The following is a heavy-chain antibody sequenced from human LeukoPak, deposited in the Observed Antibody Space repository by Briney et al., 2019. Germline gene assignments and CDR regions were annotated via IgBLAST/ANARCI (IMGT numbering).Heavy chain of an antibody. CDR1: GFTFSTYW. Sequence: PGGSLRLSCAASGFTFSTYWMHWVRQAPGKGLVWVSRINTDGSSTSYADSVKGRFTISRDNAKNTLYLQMNSLRAEDTAVYCCARVGWYYYGSGSHYYFDYWGQGTLVTVSS. CDR3: ARVGWYYYGSGSHYYFDY. CDR2: INTDGSST. D-gene: IGHD3-10*01. V-gene: IGHV3-74*01. J-gene: IGHJ4*02.